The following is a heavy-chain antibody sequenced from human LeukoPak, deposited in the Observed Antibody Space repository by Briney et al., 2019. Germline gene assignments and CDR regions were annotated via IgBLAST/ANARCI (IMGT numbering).Heavy chain of an antibody. V-gene: IGHV3-48*03. CDR2: ISSSGSTI. Sequence: PGGSLRLSCAASGFTFSSYKMNWVRQAPGKGLEWVSYISSSGSTIYYADSVKGRFTISRDNAKNSLYLQMNNLRAEDTAVYYCARDFGYGESDAFDIWGQGTMVTVSS. CDR3: ARDFGYGESDAFDI. D-gene: IGHD3-10*01. J-gene: IGHJ3*02. CDR1: GFTFSSYK.